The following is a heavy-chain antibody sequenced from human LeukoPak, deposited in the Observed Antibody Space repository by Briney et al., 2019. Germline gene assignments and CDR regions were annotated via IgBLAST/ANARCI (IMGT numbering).Heavy chain of an antibody. CDR3: ARDPVIQLWTAGPKYYFDY. D-gene: IGHD5-18*01. Sequence: ASVKVSCKASGYTFTGYYMHWVRQAPGQGLEWMGWINPNSGGTNYAQKFQGRVTMARDTSISTAYMELSRLRSDDTAVYYCARDPVIQLWTAGPKYYFDYWGQGTLVTVSS. CDR2: INPNSGGT. CDR1: GYTFTGYY. J-gene: IGHJ4*02. V-gene: IGHV1-2*02.